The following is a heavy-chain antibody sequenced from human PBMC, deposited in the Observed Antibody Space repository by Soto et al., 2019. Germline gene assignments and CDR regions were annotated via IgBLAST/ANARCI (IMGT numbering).Heavy chain of an antibody. D-gene: IGHD3-22*01. CDR3: ASLYYYDSSGHQFDY. CDR1: GGSISSSSYY. V-gene: IGHV4-39*01. Sequence: SETLSLTCTVSGGSISSSSYYWGWIRQPPGKGLEWIGSIYYSGSTYYNPSLKSRVTISVDTSKNQFSLKLSSVTAADTAVYYCASLYYYDSSGHQFDYWGQGTLVTVSS. CDR2: IYYSGST. J-gene: IGHJ4*02.